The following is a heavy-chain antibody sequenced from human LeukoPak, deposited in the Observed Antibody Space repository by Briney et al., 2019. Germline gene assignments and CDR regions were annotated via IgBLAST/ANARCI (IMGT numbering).Heavy chain of an antibody. CDR1: GGTFSSYA. CDR2: IIPIFGTA. V-gene: IGHV1-69*13. CDR3: ADVGYSGSSGAFDI. J-gene: IGHJ3*02. Sequence: SVRVSCKASGGTFSSYAISWVRQAPGQGLEWMGGIIPIFGTANYAQKFQGRVTITADESTSTAYMELSSLRSEDTAVYYCADVGYSGSSGAFDIWGQGTMVTVSS. D-gene: IGHD1-26*01.